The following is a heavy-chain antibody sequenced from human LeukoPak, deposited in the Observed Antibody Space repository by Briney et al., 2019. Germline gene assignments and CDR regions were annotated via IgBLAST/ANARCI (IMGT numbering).Heavy chain of an antibody. J-gene: IGHJ3*02. V-gene: IGHV4-31*03. CDR3: ARPLAGAFDI. CDR1: GGSISSGGYY. Sequence: SETLTLTCTVSGGSISSGGYYWSWIRQHPGKGLEWIGYIYYSGSTYYNPSLKSRVTISVDTSKNRFSLKLSSVTAADTAVYYCARPLAGAFDIWGQGTMVTVSS. CDR2: IYYSGST.